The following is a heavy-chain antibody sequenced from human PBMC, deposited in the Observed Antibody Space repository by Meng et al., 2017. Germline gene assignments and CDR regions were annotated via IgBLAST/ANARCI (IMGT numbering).Heavy chain of an antibody. CDR3: ARRGADYGAFDP. J-gene: IGHJ5*02. D-gene: IGHD4/OR15-4a*01. CDR2: IYYSGST. CDR1: GGSISSGHYY. Sequence: QVQLQQWGAGLLKPSATLSLTCAVYGGSISSGHYYWSWIRQPPGKGLEWIGYIYYSGSTHYNPSLKSRVIISLDTSKNQFSLKLSSVTAADTAVYYCARRGADYGAFDPWGQGTLVTVSS. V-gene: IGHV4-30-4*01.